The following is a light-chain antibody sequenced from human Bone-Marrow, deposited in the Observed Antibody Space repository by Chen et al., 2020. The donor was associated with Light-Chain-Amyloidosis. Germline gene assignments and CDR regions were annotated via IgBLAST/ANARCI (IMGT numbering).Light chain of an antibody. J-gene: IGLJ2*01. CDR1: DLPRNY. V-gene: IGLV3-25*03. CDR2: RAT. Sequence: SYELTQPPSVSVSPGQRARITCSGDDLPRNYAYWYQQKPGQAPVLVIHRATERPSGISERFSGSSSGTTATLTISGVQAEDEADYHCQSADSSGTYEVIFGGGTKLTVL. CDR3: QSADSSGTYEVI.